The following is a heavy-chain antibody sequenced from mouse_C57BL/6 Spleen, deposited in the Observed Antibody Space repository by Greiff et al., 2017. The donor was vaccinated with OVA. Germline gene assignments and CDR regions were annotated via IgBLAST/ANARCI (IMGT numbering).Heavy chain of an antibody. CDR2: ISSGSSTI. J-gene: IGHJ1*03. V-gene: IGHV5-17*01. CDR3: ARTYYSNYGFWYFDV. Sequence: EVKVVASGGGLVKPGGSLKLSCAASGFTFSDYGMHWVRQAPEKGLEWVAYISSGSSTIYYADTVKGRFTISRDNAKNTLFLQRTSLRSEDTAMYYCARTYYSNYGFWYFDVWGTGTTVTVSS. CDR1: GFTFSDYG. D-gene: IGHD2-5*01.